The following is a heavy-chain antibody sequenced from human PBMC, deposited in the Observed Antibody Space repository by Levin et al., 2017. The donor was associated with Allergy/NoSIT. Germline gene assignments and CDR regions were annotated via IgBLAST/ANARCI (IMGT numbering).Heavy chain of an antibody. Sequence: EASVKVSCKASGYTFTSYDINWVRQATGQGLEWMGWMNPNSGNTGYAQKFQGRVTMTRNTSISTAYMELSSLRSEDTAVYYCARAKSRTGDASFGYWGQGTLVTVSS. J-gene: IGHJ4*02. V-gene: IGHV1-8*01. CDR2: MNPNSGNT. D-gene: IGHD7-27*01. CDR1: GYTFTSYD. CDR3: ARAKSRTGDASFGY.